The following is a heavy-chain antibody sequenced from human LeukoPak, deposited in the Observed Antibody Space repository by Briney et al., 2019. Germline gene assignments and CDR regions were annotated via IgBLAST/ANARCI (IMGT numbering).Heavy chain of an antibody. D-gene: IGHD1-26*01. V-gene: IGHV4-59*01. CDR1: GGSISPYY. J-gene: IGHJ3*02. CDR2: IYYSGST. Sequence: SETLSLTCTVSGGSISPYYWSWIRQPPGKGLEWIGYIYYSGSTSYNPSLKSRVTISVDTSKKQFSLKLSSVTAADTAFYYCARYIVSYPHDAFDIWGQGTMVTVSS. CDR3: ARYIVSYPHDAFDI.